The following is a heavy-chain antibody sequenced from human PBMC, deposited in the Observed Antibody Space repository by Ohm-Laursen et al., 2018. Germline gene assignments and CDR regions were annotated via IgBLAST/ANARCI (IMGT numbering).Heavy chain of an antibody. D-gene: IGHD6-19*01. CDR3: AKDLWGGWSRGDAFDI. V-gene: IGHV3-30*18. Sequence: SLRLSCAASGFTFSSYGMHWVRQAPGKGLEWVAVISYDGSNKYYADSVKGRFTISRDNSKNTLYLQMNSLRAEDTAVYYCAKDLWGGWSRGDAFDIWGQGTMVTVSS. J-gene: IGHJ3*02. CDR1: GFTFSSYG. CDR2: ISYDGSNK.